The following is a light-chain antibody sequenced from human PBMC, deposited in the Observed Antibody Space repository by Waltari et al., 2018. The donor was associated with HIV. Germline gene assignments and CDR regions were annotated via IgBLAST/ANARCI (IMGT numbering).Light chain of an antibody. CDR3: QQYDTPPFT. CDR1: QSVNNRY. Sequence: EIVLTQSPGTLSLSPGERATLSCRASQSVNNRYIAWYQQKPGQTPRLLIYGASSRATGIPDRFSGSGSGTDFTLTISRLEPEDFAVYYCQQYDTPPFTFGPGTKVDIK. V-gene: IGKV3-20*01. CDR2: GAS. J-gene: IGKJ3*01.